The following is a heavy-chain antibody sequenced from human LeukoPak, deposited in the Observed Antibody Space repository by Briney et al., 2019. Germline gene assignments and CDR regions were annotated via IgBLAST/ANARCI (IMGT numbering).Heavy chain of an antibody. CDR1: GFSISDYY. CDR3: TKERRGTYYAFES. V-gene: IGHV3-11*05. D-gene: IGHD3-16*01. Sequence: PGGSLRLSCDASGFSISDYYMSWIRQSPGKGLELISYITSGSGSTKYADSVKGRFTISRDKAKNSVALQLNSLRAEDTAVYYCTKERRGTYYAFESWGQGSLVTVSS. CDR2: ITSGSGST. J-gene: IGHJ4*02.